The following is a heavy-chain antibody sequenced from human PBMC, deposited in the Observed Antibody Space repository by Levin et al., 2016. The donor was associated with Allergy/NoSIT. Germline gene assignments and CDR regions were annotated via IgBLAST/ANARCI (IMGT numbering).Heavy chain of an antibody. CDR1: GFTLGGYG. CDR3: ARKQFRSSSSWFDP. V-gene: IGHV3-33*01. D-gene: IGHD6-6*01. J-gene: IGHJ5*02. Sequence: GESLKISCAASGFTLGGYGMHWVRQAPGKGLEWVALIWYDGSSEYYADSVKGRFTISKDNSKGTLFLQMTRLTSEDTAMYYCARKQFRSSSSWFDPWGQGTLVTVSS. CDR2: IWYDGSSE.